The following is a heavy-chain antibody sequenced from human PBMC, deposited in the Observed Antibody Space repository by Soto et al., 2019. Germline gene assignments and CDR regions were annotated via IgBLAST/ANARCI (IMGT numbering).Heavy chain of an antibody. Sequence: QVQLVESGGGVVQPGRSLRLSCAASGFTFSSYAMHWVRQAPGKGLGWVAVISYDGSNKYYADSVKGRFTISRDNSKNTLYLQMNSLRAEDTAVYYCARGARSGSYGMDVWGQGTTVTVSS. V-gene: IGHV3-30-3*01. D-gene: IGHD1-26*01. J-gene: IGHJ6*02. CDR3: ARGARSGSYGMDV. CDR2: ISYDGSNK. CDR1: GFTFSSYA.